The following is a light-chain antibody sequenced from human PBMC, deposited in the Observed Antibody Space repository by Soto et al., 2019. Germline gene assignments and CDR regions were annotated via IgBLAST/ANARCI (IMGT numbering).Light chain of an antibody. CDR2: GNT. J-gene: IGLJ1*01. CDR3: AAWDDSLRGYV. Sequence: QSVLTQPPSVSGAPGQRVTISCTGSSSHIGRNYIYWYQQLPGTAPKLLIYGNTQRPSGVPDRFSGSKSGTSVSLAISGLRSEDDADYYCAAWDDSLRGYVFGTGTKVTVL. V-gene: IGLV1-47*02. CDR1: SSHIGRNY.